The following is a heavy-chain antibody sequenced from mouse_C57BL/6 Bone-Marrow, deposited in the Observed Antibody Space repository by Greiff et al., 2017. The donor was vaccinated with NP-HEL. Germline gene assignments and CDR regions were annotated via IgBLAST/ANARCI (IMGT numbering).Heavy chain of an antibody. CDR1: GFSLTSYG. CDR2: IWSGGST. CDR3: ARERFDYDLAMDY. Sequence: VKLMESGPGLVQPSQSLSITCTVSGFSLTSYGVHWVRQSPGKGLEWLGVIWSGGSTDYNAAFISRLSISKDNSKSQVFFKMNRLQADDTAIYYCARERFDYDLAMDYWGQGTSVTVSS. J-gene: IGHJ4*01. D-gene: IGHD2-4*01. V-gene: IGHV2-2*01.